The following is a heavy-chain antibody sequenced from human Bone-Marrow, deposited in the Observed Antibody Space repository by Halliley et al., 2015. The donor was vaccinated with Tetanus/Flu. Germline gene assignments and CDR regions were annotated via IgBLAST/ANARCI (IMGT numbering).Heavy chain of an antibody. V-gene: IGHV1-18*01. J-gene: IGHJ6*02. Sequence: LEWVGWISGYNGNARYAQRVQGRVTMTLDTSTNTAYMEMRSLRSDDTAVYFCARDHSWGMDVWGQGTTVTVSS. CDR3: ARDHSWGMDV. CDR2: ISGYNGNA.